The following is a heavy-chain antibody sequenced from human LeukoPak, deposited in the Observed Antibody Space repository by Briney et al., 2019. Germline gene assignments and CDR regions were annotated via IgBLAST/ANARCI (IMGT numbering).Heavy chain of an antibody. V-gene: IGHV4-34*01. CDR1: GFTFSNTW. D-gene: IGHD6-13*01. Sequence: PGGSLRLSCAASGFTFSNTWMNWVRQAPGKGLEWIGEISHRGTTNYNPSLKSRVTMSVDTSKNQFSLKLSSVTAADTAVYYCARGAESSSWSLDYWGQGTLVTVSS. J-gene: IGHJ4*02. CDR3: ARGAESSSWSLDY. CDR2: ISHRGTT.